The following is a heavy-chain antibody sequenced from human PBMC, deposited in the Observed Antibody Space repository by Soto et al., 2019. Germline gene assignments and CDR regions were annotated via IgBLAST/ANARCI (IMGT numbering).Heavy chain of an antibody. V-gene: IGHV3-48*02. CDR3: ARDLSYAFDY. D-gene: IGHD1-26*01. CDR2: IRIDSNHI. CDR1: GFIFTSYS. J-gene: IGHJ4*02. Sequence: EVQLVESGGGLVQPGGSLLLSCAASGFIFTSYSMNWVRQAPGKGLEWLSYIRIDSNHIGYADSVRGRFTISSDIAKKSLYLQMNSLRDEDTAVYYCARDLSYAFDYWGQGTLVTVSS.